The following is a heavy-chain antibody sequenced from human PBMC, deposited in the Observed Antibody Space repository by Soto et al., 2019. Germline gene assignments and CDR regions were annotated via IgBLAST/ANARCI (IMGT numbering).Heavy chain of an antibody. J-gene: IGHJ4*02. CDR2: ISAYNGNT. V-gene: IGHV1-18*01. CDR3: AREPNYLDY. CDR1: GYTFTNSG. Sequence: ASVKVSCKASGYTFTNSGISWVRQAPGQGLEWMGWISAYNGNTKYAQNHQGRVTMTTDTSTSTAYMELRSLRSDDTAVYYCAREPNYLDYWGRGTLVTVSS.